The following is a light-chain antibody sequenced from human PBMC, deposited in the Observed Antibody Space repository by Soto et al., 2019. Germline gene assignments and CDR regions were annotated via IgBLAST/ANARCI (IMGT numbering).Light chain of an antibody. CDR2: GAS. CDR3: QQYNNWTWT. CDR1: QSVNTN. V-gene: IGKV3-15*01. Sequence: EIVMTQSPATLPVSPGESVTLSCRASQSVNTNLAWYQHKPGQAPRLLIYGASTRATGIPARFSGTASGTEITLTISSLQSEDFAVYYCQQYNNWTWTFGQGTKVDI. J-gene: IGKJ1*01.